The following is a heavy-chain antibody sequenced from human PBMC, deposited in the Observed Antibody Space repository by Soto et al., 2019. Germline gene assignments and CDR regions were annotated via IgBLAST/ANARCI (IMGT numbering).Heavy chain of an antibody. CDR3: AREMTYYDILTGPLRVDNWFDP. CDR1: GYTFTRYG. J-gene: IGHJ5*02. D-gene: IGHD3-9*01. Sequence: ASVKVSCKASGYTFTRYGISWVRQAPGQGLEWMGWISAYNGNTKYAQNLKGRVTMTTGTSTTTAYMELRSLTSDDTAVYYCAREMTYYDILTGPLRVDNWFDPWGQGTLVTVSS. V-gene: IGHV1-18*01. CDR2: ISAYNGNT.